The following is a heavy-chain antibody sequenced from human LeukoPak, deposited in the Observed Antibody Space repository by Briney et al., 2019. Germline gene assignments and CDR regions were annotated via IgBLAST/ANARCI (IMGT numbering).Heavy chain of an antibody. CDR2: IIPIFSTA. Sequence: SVKVSCKASGGTFSSYAISWVRQAPGQGLEWMGGIIPIFSTANYAQKFQGRVTITADKSTSTAYMELSSLRSEDTAVYYCARDLHPRYGSGSYYPNWFDPWGQGTLVTVSS. J-gene: IGHJ5*02. CDR1: GGTFSSYA. V-gene: IGHV1-69*06. D-gene: IGHD3-10*01. CDR3: ARDLHPRYGSGSYYPNWFDP.